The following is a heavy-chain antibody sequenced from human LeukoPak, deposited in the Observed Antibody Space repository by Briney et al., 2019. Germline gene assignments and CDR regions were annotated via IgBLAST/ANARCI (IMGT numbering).Heavy chain of an antibody. Sequence: GASVKVSCKASGYTFTGYYMHWVRQAPGQGLEWMGWINPNSGGTNYAQKFQGRVTMTRDTSISTAYMELSRLRSDDTAVYYCARDLEHYYDSSGSHAFDIWGQGTMVTVSS. V-gene: IGHV1-2*02. CDR1: GYTFTGYY. CDR3: ARDLEHYYDSSGSHAFDI. D-gene: IGHD3-22*01. CDR2: INPNSGGT. J-gene: IGHJ3*02.